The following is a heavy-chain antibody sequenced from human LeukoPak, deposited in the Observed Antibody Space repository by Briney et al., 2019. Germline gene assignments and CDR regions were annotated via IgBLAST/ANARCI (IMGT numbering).Heavy chain of an antibody. Sequence: GESLKISCKGSGYSFPNYWIAWVRQMPGKGLEWMGIIYPRDSDTRYSPSFEGQVTISVDKSISTAYLQWSSLKASDTAMYYCARHLGRITAAAPRWFDPWGQGTLVTVSS. V-gene: IGHV5-51*01. D-gene: IGHD6-13*01. J-gene: IGHJ5*02. CDR1: GYSFPNYW. CDR3: ARHLGRITAAAPRWFDP. CDR2: IYPRDSDT.